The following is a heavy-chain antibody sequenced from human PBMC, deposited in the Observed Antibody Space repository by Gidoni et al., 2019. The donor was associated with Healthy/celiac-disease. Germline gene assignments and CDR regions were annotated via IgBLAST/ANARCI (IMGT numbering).Heavy chain of an antibody. CDR3: AREAVAGDFDY. Sequence: EVQLVESGGGLVKPGGSLGLSCAASGFTFSSYSMNWVRQAPGKGLEWVSSISSSSSYIYYADSVKGRFTISRDNAKNSLYLQMNSLRAEDTAVYYCAREAVAGDFDYWGQGTLVTVSS. V-gene: IGHV3-21*01. J-gene: IGHJ4*02. CDR2: ISSSSSYI. CDR1: GFTFSSYS. D-gene: IGHD6-19*01.